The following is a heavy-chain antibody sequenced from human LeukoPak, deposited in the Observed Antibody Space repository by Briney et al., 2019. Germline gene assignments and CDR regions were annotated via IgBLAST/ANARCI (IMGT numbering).Heavy chain of an antibody. CDR3: ARETYDFWSGYYFQYYFDY. CDR1: GYSISSGYY. Sequence: SETLSLTCTVSGYSISSGYYWGWIRQPPGKGLEWIGSVYHSGSTYYKPSLKSRVTISVDTSKNQFSLKLSSVTAADTAVYYCARETYDFWSGYYFQYYFDYWGQGTLVTVSS. J-gene: IGHJ4*02. D-gene: IGHD3-3*01. V-gene: IGHV4-38-2*02. CDR2: VYHSGST.